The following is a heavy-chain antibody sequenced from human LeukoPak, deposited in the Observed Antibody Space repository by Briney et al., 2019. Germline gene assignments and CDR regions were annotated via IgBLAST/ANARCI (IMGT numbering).Heavy chain of an antibody. Sequence: GGTLRLSCAGSGFTFSSYGMSWVRQAPGKGLEWVSAISGGGGSTYYTDSVKGRVTISRDNSKNTLYLQMNSLRDEDTAVYYCARAFTRIDYWGQGTLVTVSS. V-gene: IGHV3-23*01. CDR1: GFTFSSYG. CDR2: ISGGGGST. CDR3: ARAFTRIDY. J-gene: IGHJ4*02.